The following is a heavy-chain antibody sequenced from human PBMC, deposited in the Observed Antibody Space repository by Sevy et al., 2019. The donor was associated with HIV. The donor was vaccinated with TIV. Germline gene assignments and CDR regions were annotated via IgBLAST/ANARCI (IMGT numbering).Heavy chain of an antibody. Sequence: GGSVRLSCAASGFTFSSYAMSWVRQAPGKGLEWVSAISGSGGSTYYEDSVKGRFTISRDNSKNTLYLQMNSLRAEDTAVYYCAKPAGGSSKRGNYYFDYWGQGTLVTVSS. CDR1: GFTFSSYA. D-gene: IGHD1-26*01. CDR2: ISGSGGST. J-gene: IGHJ4*02. V-gene: IGHV3-23*01. CDR3: AKPAGGSSKRGNYYFDY.